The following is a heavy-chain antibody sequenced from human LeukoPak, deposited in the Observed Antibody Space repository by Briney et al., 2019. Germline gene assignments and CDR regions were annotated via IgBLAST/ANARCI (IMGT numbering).Heavy chain of an antibody. V-gene: IGHV3-7*01. CDR3: ARFRYCSGGSCYYYFDY. D-gene: IGHD2-15*01. CDR2: IKHDGSEK. Sequence: GGPLRLSCAASGFTFSSYWMSWVRQAPGKGLEWVANIKHDGSEKYYVDSVKGRFTISRDNAKNSLYLQMNSLRAEDTAVYYCARFRYCSGGSCYYYFDYWGQGTLVTVSA. CDR1: GFTFSSYW. J-gene: IGHJ4*02.